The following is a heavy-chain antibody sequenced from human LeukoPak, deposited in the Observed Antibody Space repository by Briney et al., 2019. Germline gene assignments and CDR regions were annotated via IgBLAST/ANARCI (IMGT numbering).Heavy chain of an antibody. CDR3: ARHLCSSTSCPYGYYYYGMDV. J-gene: IGHJ6*02. CDR2: IYYSGST. V-gene: IGHV4-59*08. Sequence: SETLSLTCTVSGGSISSYYWSWIRQSPGKGLEWIGYIYYSGSTNYNPSLKSRVTISVDTSKNQFSLKLSSVTAADTAVYYCARHLCSSTSCPYGYYYYGMDVWGQGTTVTVSS. CDR1: GGSISSYY. D-gene: IGHD2-2*01.